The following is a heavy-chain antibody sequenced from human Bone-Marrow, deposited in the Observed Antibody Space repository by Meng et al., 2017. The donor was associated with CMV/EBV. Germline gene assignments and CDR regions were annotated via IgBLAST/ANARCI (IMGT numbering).Heavy chain of an antibody. CDR3: ASYGERDAGGTDY. D-gene: IGHD4-17*01. Sequence: KASGGAFSSYAISWVGQATRQGVEWMGGIMSILGIANYAQKLQDRVTSTADKCTSTDYMGMSSVRAEGTAVYYCASYGERDAGGTDYWGQGTLVTVSS. V-gene: IGHV1-69*10. J-gene: IGHJ4*02. CDR1: GGAFSSYA. CDR2: IMSILGIA.